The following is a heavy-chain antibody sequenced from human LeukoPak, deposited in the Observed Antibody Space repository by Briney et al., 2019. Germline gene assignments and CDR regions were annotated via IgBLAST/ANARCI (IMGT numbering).Heavy chain of an antibody. CDR2: IYYSGST. Sequence: SETLSLTCTVSGDSISSSSYYWGWIRQPPGKGLEWIGSIYYSGSTYYNPSLKSRVTISVDTSKNQFSLKLSSVTAADTAVYSCVSHDFWSGYPKFDYWGQGTLVTVSS. J-gene: IGHJ4*02. CDR3: VSHDFWSGYPKFDY. V-gene: IGHV4-39*01. D-gene: IGHD3-3*01. CDR1: GDSISSSSYY.